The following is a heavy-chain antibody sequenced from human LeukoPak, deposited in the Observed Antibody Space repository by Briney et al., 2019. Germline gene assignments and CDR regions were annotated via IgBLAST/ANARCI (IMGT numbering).Heavy chain of an antibody. CDR1: GFTFGDYA. D-gene: IGHD4-17*01. Sequence: GGSLRLSCTASGFTFGDYAMSWVRQAPGRGLEWVGFIRSKPYGGTTEYAASVKGRFTISRDDSKSIAYLQMNSLKTEDTAVYYCARVNGDDDRTGDMTDYWGQGTLVTVSS. CDR2: IRSKPYGGTT. CDR3: ARVNGDDDRTGDMTDY. V-gene: IGHV3-49*04. J-gene: IGHJ4*02.